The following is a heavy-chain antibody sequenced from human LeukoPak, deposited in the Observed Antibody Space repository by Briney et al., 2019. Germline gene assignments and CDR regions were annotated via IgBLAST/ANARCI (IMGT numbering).Heavy chain of an antibody. CDR1: GYPFNAYF. V-gene: IGHV1-2*06. D-gene: IGHD5-24*01. CDR3: ARDVGEMLQPGQEDY. CDR2: LNPNNGAT. J-gene: IGHJ4*02. Sequence: GASVKVSCKTSGYPFNAYFIHWVRQAPGHGLEWVGRLNPNNGATNFAQNFQDRVTMTRDTSTTTVYMELSRLTSDDTAVYYCARDVGEMLQPGQEDYWGQGTLVTVSS.